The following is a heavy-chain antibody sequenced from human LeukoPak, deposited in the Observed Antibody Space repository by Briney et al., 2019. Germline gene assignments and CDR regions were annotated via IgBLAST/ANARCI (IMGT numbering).Heavy chain of an antibody. D-gene: IGHD6-13*01. Sequence: GGSLRLSCAASGFTFSSYEMNWVRQAPGKGLEWVSYISSSGSTIYYADSVKGRFTNSRDNAKNSLYLQMNSLRAEDTAVYYCARTWGSSSWYPDAFDIWGQGTMVTVSS. CDR2: ISSSGSTI. CDR3: ARTWGSSSWYPDAFDI. CDR1: GFTFSSYE. J-gene: IGHJ3*02. V-gene: IGHV3-48*03.